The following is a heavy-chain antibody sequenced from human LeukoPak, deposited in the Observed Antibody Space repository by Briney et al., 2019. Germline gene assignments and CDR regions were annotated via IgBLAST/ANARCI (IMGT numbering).Heavy chain of an antibody. CDR3: TRHTDIYASPDY. V-gene: IGHV5-51*01. CDR1: GYSFTNYW. Sequence: GEALKISCKGSGYSFTNYWIGWVRQMPGKGGEWMGIVFPGDSGTRYSPSFQGQVTISADKSISTAYLQWSSLKASDTAMFYCTRHTDIYASPDYWGQGTLVTVSS. D-gene: IGHD3-10*01. CDR2: VFPGDSGT. J-gene: IGHJ4*02.